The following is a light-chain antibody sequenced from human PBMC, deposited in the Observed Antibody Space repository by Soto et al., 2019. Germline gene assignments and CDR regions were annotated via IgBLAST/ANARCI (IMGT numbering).Light chain of an antibody. CDR3: QQNYSYIS. J-gene: IGKJ4*01. CDR2: GAS. CDR1: RTINTY. Sequence: DVRMTQSPSSLSASVGDTITITCRASRTINTYLNWFQQKPGEPPRLLIYGASTLHDGVPSRFSGSGSGADFTLTISGLPPEYFASYHCQQNYSYISFGGGTKV. V-gene: IGKV1-39*01.